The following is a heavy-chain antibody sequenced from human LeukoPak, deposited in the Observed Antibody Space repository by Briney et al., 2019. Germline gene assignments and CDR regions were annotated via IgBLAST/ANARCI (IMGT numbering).Heavy chain of an antibody. Sequence: ETLSLTCTVSGGSISSSSYYWGWIRQPPGKGLEWVANINQDGSEKYYVDSVRGRFAISRDNAKNSLYLQMNSLRPEDTAMYYCTGETYYFDHWGQGALVTVSS. CDR3: TGETYYFDH. V-gene: IGHV3-7*04. CDR1: GGSISSSSYY. J-gene: IGHJ4*02. CDR2: INQDGSEK.